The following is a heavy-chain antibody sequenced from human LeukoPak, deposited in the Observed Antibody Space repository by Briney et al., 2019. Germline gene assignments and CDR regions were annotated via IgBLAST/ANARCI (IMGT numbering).Heavy chain of an antibody. J-gene: IGHJ6*03. D-gene: IGHD4-11*01. CDR1: GGSISSGSDY. CDR3: ARITDYSDYYYYSMDV. V-gene: IGHV4-61*02. CDR2: IYTSGST. Sequence: PSQTLSLTCTVSGGSISSGSDYWGWIRQPAGKGLEWIGRIYTSGSTNYNPSLKSRVTISVDTSKNQFSLKLSSVTAADTAVYYCARITDYSDYYYYSMDVWGKGTTVTVSS.